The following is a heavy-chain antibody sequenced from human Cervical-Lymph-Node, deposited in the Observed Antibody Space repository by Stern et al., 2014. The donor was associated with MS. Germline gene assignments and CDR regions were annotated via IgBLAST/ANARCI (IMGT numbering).Heavy chain of an antibody. CDR3: ARDYRRSSSGCCGY. CDR2: ISADNGHT. D-gene: IGHD6-19*01. J-gene: IGHJ4*02. Sequence: QVQLVQSGAEVKKPGASVKVSCRASGYTFSSYGITWVRQAPGQGLEWMGWISADNGHTTYAQKVQGRVTLTTDTSSSTAYMELTSLRSDDTAVYYCARDYRRSSSGCCGYWGKGTRVTVSS. CDR1: GYTFSSYG. V-gene: IGHV1-18*04.